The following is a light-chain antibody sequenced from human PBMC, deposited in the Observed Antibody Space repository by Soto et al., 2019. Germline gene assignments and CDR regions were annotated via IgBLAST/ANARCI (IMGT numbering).Light chain of an antibody. CDR2: LEGTGRY. J-gene: IGLJ3*02. Sequence: QLVLTQSSSASASLGSAVKLTCTLSSGYVSYIVAWHQLKPGKAPRYLMKLEGTGRYNKGSGVPDRFSGSSSGPDRYLIISNLQYEDEADYCCETWANNIWVFGVGTKLTVL. V-gene: IGLV4-60*02. CDR1: SGYVSYI. CDR3: ETWANNIWV.